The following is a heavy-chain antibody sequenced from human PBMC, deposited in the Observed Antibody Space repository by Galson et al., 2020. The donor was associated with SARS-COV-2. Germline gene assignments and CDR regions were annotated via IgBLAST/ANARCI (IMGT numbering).Heavy chain of an antibody. D-gene: IGHD2-21*01. V-gene: IGHV1-8*01. J-gene: IGHJ6*03. CDR2: MNPNSGNT. CDR3: ARAAKGHIVVVIAPFYYYYMDV. CDR1: GYTFTSYD. Sequence: ASVKVSCKASGYTFTSYDINWVRQATGQGLEWMGWMNPNSGNTGYAQKFQGRVTMTRNTSISTAYMELSSLRSEDTAVYYCARAAKGHIVVVIAPFYYYYMDVWGKGTTVTVSS.